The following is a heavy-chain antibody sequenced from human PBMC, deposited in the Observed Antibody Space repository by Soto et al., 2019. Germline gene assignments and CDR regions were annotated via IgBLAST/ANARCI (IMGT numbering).Heavy chain of an antibody. J-gene: IGHJ4*02. CDR1: GFTFSNAW. CDR2: IKSKTDGGTT. D-gene: IGHD5-12*01. Sequence: EVQLVESGGGLVKPGGSLRLSCAASGFTFSNAWMSWVRQAPGKGLEWVGRIKSKTDGGTTDYAAPVKGRFTISRDDSKNTLYLQMSSLTVEDTAVFYCVRGNTGYGNFDYWGQGILVTVSS. V-gene: IGHV3-15*05. CDR3: VRGNTGYGNFDY.